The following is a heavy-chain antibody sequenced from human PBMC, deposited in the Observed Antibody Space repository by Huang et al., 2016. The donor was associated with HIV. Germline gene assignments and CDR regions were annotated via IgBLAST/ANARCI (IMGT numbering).Heavy chain of an antibody. CDR2: ISFDGSKK. Sequence: VESGGGVVQPGKSLELSCAASRFTFNNYAMYWVRQTPGRGLEWVAHISFDGSKKHYTDSVKGRFTISRDNSKNTQYLQMKNLTTDDTAIYYCARDQWLGQYFDYWGQGTLVTVSS. V-gene: IGHV3-30*14. CDR3: ARDQWLGQYFDY. CDR1: RFTFNNYA. J-gene: IGHJ4*02. D-gene: IGHD6-19*01.